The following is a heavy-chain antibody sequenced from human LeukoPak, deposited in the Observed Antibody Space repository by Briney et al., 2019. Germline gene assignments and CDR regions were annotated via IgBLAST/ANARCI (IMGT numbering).Heavy chain of an antibody. CDR1: GGSISSYY. D-gene: IGHD6-19*01. Sequence: PSETLSLTCTVSGGSISSYYWSWIRQPPGKGLEWIGYIYYSGCTNYNPSLKSRVTISVDTSKNQFSLKLSSVTAADTAVYYCARMTPYSSGAFDIWGQGTMVTVSS. CDR3: ARMTPYSSGAFDI. J-gene: IGHJ3*02. V-gene: IGHV4-59*08. CDR2: IYYSGCT.